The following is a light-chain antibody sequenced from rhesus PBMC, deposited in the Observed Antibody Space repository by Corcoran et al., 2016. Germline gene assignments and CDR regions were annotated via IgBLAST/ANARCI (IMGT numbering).Light chain of an antibody. J-gene: IGKJ2*01. Sequence: DIQMTQSPSSLSASVGDTVTITCRASQGISSWLAWYQQKPGKAPKLLIYKASRLQSGVPSRLSGTGSGTDFTLTISSLQSEDFATYYCQQYSSRPYSFGQETKVEIK. CDR2: KAS. CDR1: QGISSW. V-gene: IGKV1-22*01. CDR3: QQYSSRPYS.